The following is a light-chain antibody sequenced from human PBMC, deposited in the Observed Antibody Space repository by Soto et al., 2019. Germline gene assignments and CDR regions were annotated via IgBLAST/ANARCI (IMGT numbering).Light chain of an antibody. Sequence: IVLAQSPATLSLSPGERATISCRASHSVANNYLAWYQQKHGQAPRLIIFAASSRATGVPHRFSASGSGTDFTLTISRLEPEDVAVYFCQQYGGSPPWTFGQGTKVDSK. J-gene: IGKJ1*01. V-gene: IGKV3-20*01. CDR3: QQYGGSPPWT. CDR2: AAS. CDR1: HSVANNY.